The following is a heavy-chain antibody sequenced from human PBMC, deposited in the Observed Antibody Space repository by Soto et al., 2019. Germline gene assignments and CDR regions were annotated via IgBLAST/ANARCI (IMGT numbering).Heavy chain of an antibody. Sequence: EVQLVESGGGLVKPGGSLRLSCAASGFTFSSYSMNWVRQAPGKGLEWVSSISSSSSYIYYADSVKGRFIISRDNAKNSLYLQMNSLRAEDTAVYYCARGVGCSSTSCYPDYWGQGTLVTVSS. D-gene: IGHD2-2*01. CDR2: ISSSSSYI. CDR3: ARGVGCSSTSCYPDY. V-gene: IGHV3-21*01. CDR1: GFTFSSYS. J-gene: IGHJ4*02.